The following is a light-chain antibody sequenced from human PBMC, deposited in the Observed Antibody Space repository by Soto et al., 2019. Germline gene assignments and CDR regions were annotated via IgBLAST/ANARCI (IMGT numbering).Light chain of an antibody. CDR1: YSNIGSNF. V-gene: IGLV1-51*01. CDR2: DNS. CDR3: ATWDSILNVVV. J-gene: IGLJ2*01. Sequence: QSVLTQSSSVSAAAGQKVTISCSGSYSNIGSNFVSWYQHFPGSAPKLLIYDNSQRPSGIPDRFSGSKSGSSVTLGITGLQTGDEADYYCATWDSILNVVVFGGRTKLTVL.